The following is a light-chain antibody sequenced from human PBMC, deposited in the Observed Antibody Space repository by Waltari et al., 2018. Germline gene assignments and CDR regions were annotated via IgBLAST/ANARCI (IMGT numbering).Light chain of an antibody. CDR3: LQSSQWPYA. J-gene: IGKJ2*01. Sequence: DAVMTQSPLSLAVTLGQPASISCWSSQSLLRSDGSIFLNWFHQKPGQSPRRLIYKVSNRESGVPDRFSGSGSGTDFTLKISRVEAEDVGIYYCLQSSQWPYAFGQGTKLEIK. CDR2: KVS. CDR1: QSLLRSDGSIF. V-gene: IGKV2-30*01.